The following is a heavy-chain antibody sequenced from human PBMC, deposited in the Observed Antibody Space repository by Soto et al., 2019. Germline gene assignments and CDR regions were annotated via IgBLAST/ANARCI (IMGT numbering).Heavy chain of an antibody. CDR1: GGSFSGYY. Sequence: SETLSLTCAVYGGSFSGYYWSWIRQPPGKGLEWIGEINHSGSTNYNPSLKSRVTISVDTSKNQFSLKLSSVTAADTAVYYCARTPSSGHLDYWGQGTLVTVSS. CDR3: ARTPSSGHLDY. D-gene: IGHD6-19*01. CDR2: INHSGST. J-gene: IGHJ4*02. V-gene: IGHV4-34*01.